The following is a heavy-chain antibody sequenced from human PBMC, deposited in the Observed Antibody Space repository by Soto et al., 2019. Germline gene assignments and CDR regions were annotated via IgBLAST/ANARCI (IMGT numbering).Heavy chain of an antibody. Sequence: QVQLQQWGAGLLKPSETLSLTCAVYGGSFSGHYWSWIRQPPGKGLEWIGEINHSGSTNYNPSLKSRVTISVDSSKNQFSLKLSSVSAADTAVYYCARRGGIASYYFYAMDVWGQGTTVTVSS. V-gene: IGHV4-34*01. CDR3: ARRGGIASYYFYAMDV. J-gene: IGHJ6*02. CDR1: GGSFSGHY. CDR2: INHSGST. D-gene: IGHD6-13*01.